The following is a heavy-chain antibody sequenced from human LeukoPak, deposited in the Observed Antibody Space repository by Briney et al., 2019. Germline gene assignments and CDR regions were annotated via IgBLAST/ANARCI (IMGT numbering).Heavy chain of an antibody. J-gene: IGHJ4*02. CDR1: GFTFSSHA. Sequence: PGTSLRLSCAASGFTFSSHALHWVRQAPGKGLEWVAVISSDGSYKYYADSVKGRFTISRDNSKNTLYLQMNSLIPEDTAVYYCARQYISGQWYFDYWGQGTLVTVSS. D-gene: IGHD5-18*01. CDR2: ISSDGSYK. CDR3: ARQYISGQWYFDY. V-gene: IGHV3-30*04.